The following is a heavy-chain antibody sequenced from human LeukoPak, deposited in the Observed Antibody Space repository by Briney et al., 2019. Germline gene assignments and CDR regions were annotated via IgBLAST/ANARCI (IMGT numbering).Heavy chain of an antibody. Sequence: GGSMRLSCAASGFTFSSYAMHWVRQAPGKGLEWVAVISYDGSNKYYADSVKGRFTISRDNSKNTLYLQMNSLRAEDTAVYYCARDLGFMITFGGVTDHWGQGTLVTVSS. D-gene: IGHD3-16*01. J-gene: IGHJ4*02. CDR3: ARDLGFMITFGGVTDH. CDR1: GFTFSSYA. V-gene: IGHV3-30*04. CDR2: ISYDGSNK.